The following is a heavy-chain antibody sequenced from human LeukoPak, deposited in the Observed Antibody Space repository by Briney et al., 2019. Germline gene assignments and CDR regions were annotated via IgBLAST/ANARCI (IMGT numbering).Heavy chain of an antibody. V-gene: IGHV3-21*04. D-gene: IGHD6-13*01. CDR2: ISGGSSFT. J-gene: IGHJ4*02. CDR3: ARDLMGIAYRGAFYY. CDR1: GFPFSSFS. Sequence: GGSLRLSCAASGFPFSSFSMNWVRQAPGKGLEWVSYISGGSSFTYYVDSVKGRFTISRDNAKNSLYLQMNSLRAEDTAVYYCARDLMGIAYRGAFYYWGQGTLVTVSS.